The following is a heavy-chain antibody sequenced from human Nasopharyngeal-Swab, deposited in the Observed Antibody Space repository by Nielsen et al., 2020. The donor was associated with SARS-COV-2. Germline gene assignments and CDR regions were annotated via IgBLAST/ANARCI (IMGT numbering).Heavy chain of an antibody. V-gene: IGHV4-38-2*01. D-gene: IGHD3-3*01. CDR3: ARRYGDFWSGHYFDY. CDR2: IYHSGST. CDR1: GYSISSGYY. J-gene: IGHJ4*02. Sequence: SETLSLTCAVSGYSISSGYYWGWIRQPPGKGLEWIGSIYHSGSTYYNPSLKSRVTISVDTSKNQFSLKLSSVTVADTAVYYCARRYGDFWSGHYFDYWGQGTLVTVSS.